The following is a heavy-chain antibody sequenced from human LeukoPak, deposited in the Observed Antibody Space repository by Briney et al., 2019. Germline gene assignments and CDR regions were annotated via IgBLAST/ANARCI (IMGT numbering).Heavy chain of an antibody. CDR1: GFTFSNYA. J-gene: IGHJ4*02. CDR3: ARAFGGSYPSTVDY. CDR2: MSYDGSHE. V-gene: IGHV3-30*04. Sequence: GGSLRLSCVVSGFTFSNYAMHWVRQAPGQAPGKGLEWVAVMSYDGSHEYYADSVKGRFTISRDNPKSTLYLQMNSLRPEDTAVYYCARAFGGSYPSTVDYWGQGTLVTVSS. D-gene: IGHD1-26*01.